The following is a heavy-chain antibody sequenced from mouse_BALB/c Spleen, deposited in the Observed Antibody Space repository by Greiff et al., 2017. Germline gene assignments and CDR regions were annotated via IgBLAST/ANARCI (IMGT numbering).Heavy chain of an antibody. CDR3: ARGEDYGSSSYAMDY. D-gene: IGHD1-1*01. CDR2: ISSGSSTI. CDR1: GFTFSSFG. J-gene: IGHJ4*01. V-gene: IGHV5-17*02. Sequence: EVKLVESGGGLVQPGGSRKLSCAASGFTFSSFGMHWVRQAPEKGLEWVAYISSGSSTIYYADTVKGRFTISRDNPKNTLFLQMTSLRSEDTAMYYCARGEDYGSSSYAMDYWGQGTSVTVSS.